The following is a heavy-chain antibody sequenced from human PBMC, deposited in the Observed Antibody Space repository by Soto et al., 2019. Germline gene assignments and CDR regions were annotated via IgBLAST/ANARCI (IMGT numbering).Heavy chain of an antibody. J-gene: IGHJ3*02. Sequence: PSETLSLTCTVSGGSISSYYWSWIRQPPGKGLEWIGYIYYSGSTYYNPSLKSRVTISVDTSKNQFSLKLSSVTAADTAVYYCARVGKVYAPHAFDIWGQGTMVTVSS. CDR2: IYYSGST. V-gene: IGHV4-59*12. D-gene: IGHD2-8*01. CDR1: GGSISSYY. CDR3: ARVGKVYAPHAFDI.